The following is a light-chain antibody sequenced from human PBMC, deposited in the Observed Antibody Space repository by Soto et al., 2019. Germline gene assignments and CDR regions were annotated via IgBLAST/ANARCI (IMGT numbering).Light chain of an antibody. Sequence: QSVLNQPASVSGSPGQSIAISCTGTSSDVGGYDYVSWYQQLPGKAPKLMIYDVNNRPSGVSNRFSGSKSGNMASLTISGLQAEDEADYYCSSYTSSSTHVFGTGTKVTVL. CDR2: DVN. J-gene: IGLJ1*01. V-gene: IGLV2-14*03. CDR3: SSYTSSSTHV. CDR1: SSDVGGYDY.